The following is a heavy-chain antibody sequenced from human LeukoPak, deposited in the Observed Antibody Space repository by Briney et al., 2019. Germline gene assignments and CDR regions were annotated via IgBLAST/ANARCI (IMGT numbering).Heavy chain of an antibody. Sequence: SGGSLRLSCAASGFTFSSYSMNWVRQAPGKGLEWVSSISSSSSYIYYADSVKGRFTISRDNAKNSLYLQMNSLRAEDTAVYYCARDPGGSYHFDYWGQGTLVTVSS. V-gene: IGHV3-21*01. CDR2: ISSSSSYI. D-gene: IGHD1-26*01. CDR3: ARDPGGSYHFDY. J-gene: IGHJ4*02. CDR1: GFTFSSYS.